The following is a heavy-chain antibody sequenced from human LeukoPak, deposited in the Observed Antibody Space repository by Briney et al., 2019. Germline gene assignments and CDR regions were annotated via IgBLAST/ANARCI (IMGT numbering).Heavy chain of an antibody. J-gene: IGHJ5*02. CDR3: ARGKYFDWLLGWFDP. CDR1: GGSISSYY. CDR2: IYYSGST. D-gene: IGHD3-9*01. Sequence: PSETLSLTCTDSGGSISSYYWSWIRQPPGKGLEWIGYIYYSGSTNYNPSLKSRVTISVDTSKNQFSLKLSSVTAADTAVYYCARGKYFDWLLGWFDPWGQGTLVTVSS. V-gene: IGHV4-59*01.